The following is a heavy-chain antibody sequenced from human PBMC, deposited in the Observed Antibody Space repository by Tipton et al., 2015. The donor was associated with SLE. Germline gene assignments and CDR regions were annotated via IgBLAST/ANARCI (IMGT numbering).Heavy chain of an antibody. V-gene: IGHV4-34*01. CDR3: ARDEYRYDATGYHLLGHFDF. CDR2: INHSGST. Sequence: GLVKPSETLSLTCGLFDGSFSGYYWSWIRQSPGKGLEWIGEINHSGSTTYNPSLKSRVTISIDTSKNQFSLKLRSVTAADTAVYYCARDEYRYDATGYHLLGHFDFWGQGTLVTVSS. J-gene: IGHJ4*02. CDR1: DGSFSGYY. D-gene: IGHD3-22*01.